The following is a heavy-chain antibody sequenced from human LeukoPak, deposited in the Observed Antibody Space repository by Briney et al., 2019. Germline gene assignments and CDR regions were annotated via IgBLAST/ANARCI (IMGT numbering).Heavy chain of an antibody. CDR2: ISGSGDST. CDR3: AREVGPFDY. J-gene: IGHJ4*02. D-gene: IGHD2-2*01. Sequence: PGRSLRPSCAASAFTFSNFGMTWVRQAPGKGLEWVSAISGSGDSTYYADSVKGRFTISRDNSKNTLFLQMSSLRAADTAVYYCAREVGPFDYWGQGTLVTVSS. CDR1: AFTFSNFG. V-gene: IGHV3-23*01.